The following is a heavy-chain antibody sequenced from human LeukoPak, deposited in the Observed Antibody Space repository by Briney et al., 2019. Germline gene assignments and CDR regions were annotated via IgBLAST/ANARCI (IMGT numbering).Heavy chain of an antibody. CDR2: IIPIFGTA. CDR3: ARGSYYYDSSGYYTQLHY. CDR1: GGTFSSYA. V-gene: IGHV1-69*06. Sequence: SVKVSCKASGGTFSSYAISWVRQAPGQGLEWMGGIIPIFGTANYAQKFQGRVTITADKSTSTAYMELSSLRSEDTAVYYCARGSYYYDSSGYYTQLHYWGQGTLVTVSS. J-gene: IGHJ4*02. D-gene: IGHD3-22*01.